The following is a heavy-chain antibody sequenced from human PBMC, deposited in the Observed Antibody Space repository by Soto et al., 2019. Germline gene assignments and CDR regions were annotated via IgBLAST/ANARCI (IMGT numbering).Heavy chain of an antibody. CDR1: GFTFSSYG. CDR3: ARDPWGSHPDY. D-gene: IGHD3-16*01. CDR2: IWYDGSNK. J-gene: IGHJ4*02. V-gene: IGHV3-33*01. Sequence: QVQLVESGGGVVQPGRSLRLSCAASGFTFSSYGMHWVRQAPGKGLEWVAVIWYDGSNKYYADSVKGRFTISRDNSKNTLSLQMNSLRAEDTAVYYCARDPWGSHPDYWGQGTLVTVSS.